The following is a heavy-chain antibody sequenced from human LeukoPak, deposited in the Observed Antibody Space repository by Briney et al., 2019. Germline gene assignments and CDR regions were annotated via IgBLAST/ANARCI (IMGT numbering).Heavy chain of an antibody. J-gene: IGHJ4*02. D-gene: IGHD1-1*01. CDR3: ARGRDAYNHFDY. Sequence: PSETLSLTCTVSGGSISSYYWSWIRQPPGKGLEWIGYIYYSGSTNYNPSLKSRVSISVETSKNQFSLKFTSLTTADTAVYYCARGRDAYNHFDYWGQGNLVTISS. V-gene: IGHV4-59*01. CDR2: IYYSGST. CDR1: GGSISSYY.